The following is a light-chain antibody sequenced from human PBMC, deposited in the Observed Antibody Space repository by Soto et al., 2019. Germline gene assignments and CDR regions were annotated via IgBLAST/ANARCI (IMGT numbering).Light chain of an antibody. J-gene: IGKJ1*01. V-gene: IGKV3-11*01. CDR1: QSVSGY. CDR3: T. Sequence: EIVLTQSPVTLSLSPGESATLSCRASQSVSGYLAWYQQKPGQAPRLLIYDASIRATGIPARFRGSGFGTDFTLTISSLEPEDFATYTWTFGQGTKVDIK. CDR2: DAS.